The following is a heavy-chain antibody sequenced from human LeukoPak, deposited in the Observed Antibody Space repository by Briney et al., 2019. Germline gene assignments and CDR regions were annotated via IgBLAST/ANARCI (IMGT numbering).Heavy chain of an antibody. V-gene: IGHV1-69*04. D-gene: IGHD5-24*01. CDR2: IIPILGIA. CDR1: GGTFSSYA. J-gene: IGHJ5*02. CDR3: ARTQREMATTTGWFDP. Sequence: WASVKVSCKASGGTFSSYAISWVRQAPGQGLEWMGRIIPILGIANYAQKFQGRVTITADKSTSTAYMELSSLRSEDTAVYYCARTQREMATTTGWFDPWGQGPLVPVS.